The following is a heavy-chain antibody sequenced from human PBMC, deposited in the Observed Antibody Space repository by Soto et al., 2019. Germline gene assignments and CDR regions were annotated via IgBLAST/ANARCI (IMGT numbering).Heavy chain of an antibody. CDR2: IYYSGST. Sequence: QVQLQESGPGLVKPSETLSLTCTVSGGSVSSGSYYWSWIRQPPGKGLEWIGYIYYSGSTNYNPSLKSRVTISVDTSKNQFSLKLSSVTAADTAVYYCARVRYPKGYFDYWGQGTLVTVSS. D-gene: IGHD2-15*01. CDR3: ARVRYPKGYFDY. V-gene: IGHV4-61*01. CDR1: GGSVSSGSYY. J-gene: IGHJ4*02.